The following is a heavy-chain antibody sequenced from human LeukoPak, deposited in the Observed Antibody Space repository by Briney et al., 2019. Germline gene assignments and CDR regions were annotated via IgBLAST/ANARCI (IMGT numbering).Heavy chain of an antibody. CDR2: FDPEYGET. D-gene: IGHD1-1*01. CDR1: GYTLNELS. J-gene: IGHJ5*02. V-gene: IGHV1-24*01. Sequence: GASVKVSCKVSGYTLNELSMHWVRQAPGKGLEWMGGFDPEYGETIYAEKFQGRVTMIEDTSTDTAYMELSSLRSEDTAVYYCATVRITGRWIDPWGQGSLVTVSS. CDR3: ATVRITGRWIDP.